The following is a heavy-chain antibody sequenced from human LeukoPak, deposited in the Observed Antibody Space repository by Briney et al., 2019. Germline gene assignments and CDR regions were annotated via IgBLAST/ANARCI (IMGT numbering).Heavy chain of an antibody. CDR2: ISFDGSDA. V-gene: IGHV3-74*01. CDR3: ARRGSYSSSSQGIYAFDI. CDR1: GFTFSGFW. J-gene: IGHJ3*02. D-gene: IGHD6-6*01. Sequence: PGGSLRLSCAASGFTFSGFWMHWVRQAPGKGLVWVSCISFDGSDATYADSVKGRFTISRDNAKNTLHLQMDSLTVEDTAVYYCARRGSYSSSSQGIYAFDIWGQGTMVTVSS.